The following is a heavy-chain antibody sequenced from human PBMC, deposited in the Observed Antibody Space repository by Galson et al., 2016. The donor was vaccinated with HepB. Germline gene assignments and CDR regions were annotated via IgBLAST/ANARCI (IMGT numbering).Heavy chain of an antibody. J-gene: IGHJ4*02. Sequence: SLRLSCAASGFSFSSCAMHWVRQAPGKGLEWITLIWNDASETKYADSVRGRITISRDNSANTLSLQMNTLRADDTAVYYCARALGRGAYLIDSWGQGTLVTVSS. CDR1: GFSFSSCA. CDR2: IWNDASET. D-gene: IGHD3-16*01. V-gene: IGHV3-33*01. CDR3: ARALGRGAYLIDS.